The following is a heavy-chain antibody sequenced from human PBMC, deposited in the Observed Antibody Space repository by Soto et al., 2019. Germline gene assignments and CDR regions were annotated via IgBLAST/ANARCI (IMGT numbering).Heavy chain of an antibody. Sequence: GASVKVSCKASGGTFSSYAISWVRQAPGQGREWMGGVIPIFGTANYAQKFQGRVTITADESTSPAYMELSSVRSEDTAVYYCASSVVDTAMAPYYYYYGMDVWGQGTTVTVSS. D-gene: IGHD5-18*01. CDR3: ASSVVDTAMAPYYYYYGMDV. V-gene: IGHV1-69*13. J-gene: IGHJ6*02. CDR1: GGTFSSYA. CDR2: VIPIFGTA.